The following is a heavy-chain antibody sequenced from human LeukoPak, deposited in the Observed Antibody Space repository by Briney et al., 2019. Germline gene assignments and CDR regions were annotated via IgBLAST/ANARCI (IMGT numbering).Heavy chain of an antibody. CDR3: ARWQEMATILGYFDY. CDR2: IYSDGST. V-gene: IGHV3-53*01. CDR1: GFAVSSNY. D-gene: IGHD5-24*01. J-gene: IGHJ4*02. Sequence: SLRLSCAASGFAVSSNYIGWGPQAPGKRLQWGSVIYSDGSTYYADSVRGRFTISRDNSKNTLYLQMSSLRAEDTAVYYCARWQEMATILGYFDYWGQGTPVTVSS.